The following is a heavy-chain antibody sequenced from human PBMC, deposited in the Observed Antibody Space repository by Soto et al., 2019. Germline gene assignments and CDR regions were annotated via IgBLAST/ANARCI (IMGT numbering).Heavy chain of an antibody. D-gene: IGHD3-9*01. CDR1: GYTFTGYY. V-gene: IGHV1-2*02. CDR2: INPNSGGT. Sequence: ASVKVSCKASGYTFTGYYMHWVRQAPGQGLEWMGWINPNSGGTNYAQKFQGRVTMTRDTSISTAYMELSRLRSDDTAVYYCARGTLTGLYDIFTGYSPSPYYFDSWGQGTLVTVSS. J-gene: IGHJ4*02. CDR3: ARGTLTGLYDIFTGYSPSPYYFDS.